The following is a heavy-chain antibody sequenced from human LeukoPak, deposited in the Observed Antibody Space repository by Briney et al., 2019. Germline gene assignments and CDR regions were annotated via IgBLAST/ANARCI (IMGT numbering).Heavy chain of an antibody. Sequence: PGGSLRLSCAASGFTFSSYSMNWVRQAPGKGLEWVSSISSSSSYIYYADSVKGRFTISRDNAKNSLYLQMNSLRAEDTAVYYCARWVGGEGLLRVYWGQGTLVTVSS. J-gene: IGHJ4*02. V-gene: IGHV3-21*01. D-gene: IGHD2-15*01. CDR3: ARWVGGEGLLRVY. CDR1: GFTFSSYS. CDR2: ISSSSSYI.